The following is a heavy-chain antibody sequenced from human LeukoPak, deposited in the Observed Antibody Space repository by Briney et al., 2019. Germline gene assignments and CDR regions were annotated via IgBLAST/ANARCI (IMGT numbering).Heavy chain of an antibody. CDR2: VSGSGVTT. CDR1: GFTFSMFA. J-gene: IGHJ4*02. Sequence: GGSLRLSCSASGFTFSMFAMSWVRQAPGKGLEWVSGVSGSGVTTYYADSVKGRFTVSRDNSRNTLYLHMSGLRAEDTAIYYCAKMIVGAAQDYFDYWGQGTLVTVSS. V-gene: IGHV3-23*01. CDR3: AKMIVGAAQDYFDY. D-gene: IGHD1-26*01.